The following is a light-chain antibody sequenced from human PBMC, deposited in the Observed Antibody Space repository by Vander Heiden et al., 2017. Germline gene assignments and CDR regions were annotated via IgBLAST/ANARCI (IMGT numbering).Light chain of an antibody. CDR3: QQYSTTPCT. Sequence: DIVMTQFPDSLAGSLGEQPTNNCKSSQSVLYSYNNNDYLAWYQQKAGQAPKLLIYWASTRETGVPDRFSGSGSGTDFTLTISTLQAEDVAVYYCQQYSTTPCTFGQGTKLEI. CDR2: WAS. J-gene: IGKJ2*02. CDR1: QSVLYSYNNNDY. V-gene: IGKV4-1*01.